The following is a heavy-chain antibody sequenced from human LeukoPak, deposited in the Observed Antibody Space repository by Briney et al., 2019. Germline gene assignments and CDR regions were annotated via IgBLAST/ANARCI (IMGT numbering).Heavy chain of an antibody. D-gene: IGHD6-6*01. Sequence: SETLSLTCAVYGGSFSGYYWSWIRQPPGKGLEWIGEINHSGSTNYNPSLKSRVTISVDTSKNQFSLKLSSVTAADTAVYYCARRPAYSSSSGIDYWGQGTLVTVSS. CDR1: GGSFSGYY. CDR2: INHSGST. J-gene: IGHJ4*02. CDR3: ARRPAYSSSSGIDY. V-gene: IGHV4-34*01.